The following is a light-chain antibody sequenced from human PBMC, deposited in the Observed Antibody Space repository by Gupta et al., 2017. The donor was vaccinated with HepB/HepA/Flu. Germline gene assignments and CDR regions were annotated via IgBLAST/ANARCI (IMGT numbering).Light chain of an antibody. Sequence: EIMLTQSPGTLSLSPGERATLSCRASQSVSSTSLAWYQQKPGQAPRLFVYGASNRATGIPDRFSGSGSGTDFTLTISRLEPEDFAVYYCQHDYSSLWTFGQGTXVEIK. CDR1: QSVSSTS. CDR3: QHDYSSLWT. V-gene: IGKV3-20*01. CDR2: GAS. J-gene: IGKJ1*01.